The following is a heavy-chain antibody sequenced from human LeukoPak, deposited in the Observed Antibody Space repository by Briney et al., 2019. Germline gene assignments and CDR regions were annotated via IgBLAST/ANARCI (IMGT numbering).Heavy chain of an antibody. CDR3: ARVIGGFRGAFDI. CDR2: ISSSSSYI. J-gene: IGHJ3*02. D-gene: IGHD2-21*01. V-gene: IGHV3-21*01. Sequence: GESLRLSCAASGFTFSSYSMNWVRQAPGKGLEWVSSISSSSSYIYYADSVKGRFTISRDNAKNSLYLQMNSLRAEDTAVYYCARVIGGFRGAFDIWGQGTMVTVSS. CDR1: GFTFSSYS.